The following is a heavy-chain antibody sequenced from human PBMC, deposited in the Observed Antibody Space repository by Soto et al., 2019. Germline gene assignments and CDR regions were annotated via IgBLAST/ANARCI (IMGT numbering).Heavy chain of an antibody. V-gene: IGHV3-23*01. J-gene: IGHJ4*02. CDR1: GFTFSTYA. CDR2: INVDDST. CDR3: AKNYYFDH. Sequence: EVQLLESGGGLVQPGGSLRLSCAASGFTFSTYAMSWVRQAPGKGLEWVSSINVDDSTYYADSVKGRFTISRENSKSTLFLELSSLRAEDTATFYCAKNYYFDHWGQGILVTVSS.